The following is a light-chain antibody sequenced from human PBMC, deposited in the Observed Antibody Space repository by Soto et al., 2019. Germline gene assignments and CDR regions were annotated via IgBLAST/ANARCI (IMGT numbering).Light chain of an antibody. CDR1: SSDVGDYNY. CDR3: SSYTSSSTLA. J-gene: IGLJ2*01. V-gene: IGLV2-14*01. Sequence: QSALTQPRSVSGSPGQSVTISCTGTSSDVGDYNYVSWYQQHPGKAPKLMIYDVSNRPSGVSDRFSGSKSGNTASLTISGLQAEDEADYYCSSYTSSSTLAFGGGTKLTVL. CDR2: DVS.